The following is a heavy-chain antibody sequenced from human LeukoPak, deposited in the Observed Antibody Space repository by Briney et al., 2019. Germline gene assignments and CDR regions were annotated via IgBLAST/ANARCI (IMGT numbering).Heavy chain of an antibody. V-gene: IGHV6-1*01. Sequence: SQTLSLTCAIFGDSVSSDSAAWKWIRQSPSRGLEWLAMTYYRSKWYNEYAVSVKSRISVSADTSKNQYSLQLSSVTPEDTAVYYFARAPPELGANWLDPWRQGTLVTVSS. CDR2: TYYRSKWYN. CDR3: ARAPPELGANWLDP. CDR1: GDSVSSDSAA. J-gene: IGHJ5*02. D-gene: IGHD7-27*01.